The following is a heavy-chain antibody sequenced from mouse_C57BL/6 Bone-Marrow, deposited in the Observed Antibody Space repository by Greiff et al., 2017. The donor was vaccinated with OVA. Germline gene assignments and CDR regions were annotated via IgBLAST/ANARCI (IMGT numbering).Heavy chain of an antibody. CDR1: GYSFTGYY. V-gene: IGHV1-42*01. J-gene: IGHJ3*01. D-gene: IGHD4-1*01. CDR3: ARGGTSPFAY. CDR2: INPSTGGT. Sequence: VHVKQSGPELVKPGASVKISCKASGYSFTGYYMNWVKQSPEKSLEWIGEINPSTGGTTYNQKFKAKATLTVDKSSSTAYMRLKSLTSEDSAVYYCARGGTSPFAYWGQGTLVTVSA.